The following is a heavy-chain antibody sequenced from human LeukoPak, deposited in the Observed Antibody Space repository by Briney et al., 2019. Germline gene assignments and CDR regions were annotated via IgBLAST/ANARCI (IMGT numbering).Heavy chain of an antibody. Sequence: PGGSLRLSCAASGFTVSSNYMSWVRQAPGKGLQWVSTITSGGDYMYYADPVKGRFTISRDDSKNSLYLHMNSLRAEDTAVYYCARVSIFGVVIANDYWGQGTVVTVSS. CDR2: ITSGGDYM. D-gene: IGHD3-16*02. CDR3: ARVSIFGVVIANDY. CDR1: GFTVSSNY. J-gene: IGHJ4*02. V-gene: IGHV3-21*01.